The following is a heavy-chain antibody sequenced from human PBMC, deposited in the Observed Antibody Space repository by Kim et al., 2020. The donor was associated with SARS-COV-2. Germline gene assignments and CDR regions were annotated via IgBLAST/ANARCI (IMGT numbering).Heavy chain of an antibody. CDR3: AKGRGAYSSGFDY. Sequence: YADSIKGRFTMSRDQSKNTLYLEMNSLRAEDTALYYCAKGRGAYSSGFDYWGQGILVTVSS. D-gene: IGHD5-18*01. V-gene: IGHV3-23*01. J-gene: IGHJ4*02.